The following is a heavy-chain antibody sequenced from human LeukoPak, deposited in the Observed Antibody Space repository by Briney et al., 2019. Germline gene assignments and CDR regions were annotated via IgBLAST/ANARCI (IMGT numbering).Heavy chain of an antibody. CDR1: GGSISSYY. D-gene: IGHD2/OR15-2a*01. CDR3: ARAHTFSCNGGPCPFFLDS. CDR2: IYSSGNT. J-gene: IGHJ4*02. V-gene: IGHV4-4*07. Sequence: SETLSRTCTVSGGSISSYYWSWIRQPAGKALEWIGRIYSSGNTNYNPSLESRVTMSVDTSKNQFSLKLTSVTAADTAVYYCARAHTFSCNGGPCPFFLDSWGQGTLVTVSS.